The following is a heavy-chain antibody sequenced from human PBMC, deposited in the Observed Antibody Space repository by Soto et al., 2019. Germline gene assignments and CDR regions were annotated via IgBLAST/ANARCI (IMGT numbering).Heavy chain of an antibody. D-gene: IGHD5-18*01. Sequence: GGSLRLSCAASGFTFSSYWMHWVRQAPGKGLVWVSRINSDGSSTSYADSVKGRFTISRDNAKNTLYLQMNSLRAEDTAVYYCARDRIGYSYGKSYYYYGMDVWGQGTTVTVS. CDR1: GFTFSSYW. V-gene: IGHV3-74*01. CDR2: INSDGSST. J-gene: IGHJ6*02. CDR3: ARDRIGYSYGKSYYYYGMDV.